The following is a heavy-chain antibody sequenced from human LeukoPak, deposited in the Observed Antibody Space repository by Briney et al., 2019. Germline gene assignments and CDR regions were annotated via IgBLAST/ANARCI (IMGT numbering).Heavy chain of an antibody. V-gene: IGHV2-5*01. CDR2: IYWNDDK. Sequence: SGPTLVNPTQTLTLTCTFSGFSLSTSGVGVGWIRQPPGKALEWLALIYWNDDKRYSPSLKSRLTITKDTSKNQVVLTMTNMDPVDTATYYCAQEPYPLSSGWFDYWGQGTLVTVSS. D-gene: IGHD6-19*01. J-gene: IGHJ4*02. CDR3: AQEPYPLSSGWFDY. CDR1: GFSLSTSGVG.